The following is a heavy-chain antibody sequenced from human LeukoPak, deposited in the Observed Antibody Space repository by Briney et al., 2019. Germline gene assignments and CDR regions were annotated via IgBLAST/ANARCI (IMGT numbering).Heavy chain of an antibody. CDR1: GITRSNYG. D-gene: IGHD3-10*01. V-gene: IGHV3-23*01. J-gene: IGHJ4*02. CDR3: AKRGVVIRVVLVGYHKEAYYFDS. Sequence: PGGSLRLSWAVAGITRSNYGMSWVRQAPGKGLEWVAGISGSGGGTNYADSVKGRFTISRDNPKNTLYLQMNSLRAEDTAVYFCAKRGVVIRVVLVGYHKEAYYFDSWGQGALVTVSS. CDR2: ISGSGGGT.